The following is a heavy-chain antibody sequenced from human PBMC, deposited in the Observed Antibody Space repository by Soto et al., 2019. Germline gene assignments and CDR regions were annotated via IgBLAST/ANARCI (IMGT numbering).Heavy chain of an antibody. CDR1: GDSITNDRW. V-gene: IGHV4-4*02. Sequence: QVQLQESGPGLAKPSGTLSLTCSVSGDSITNDRWWSWVRQSPGKGLEWIGEIYHSGRTNYNPSLKSRVIISVDKSKNNFSLTLSSVTAADTAVYYCTANGYYSLDYWGQGSLVTVSS. CDR2: IYHSGRT. J-gene: IGHJ4*02. D-gene: IGHD5-12*01. CDR3: TANGYYSLDY.